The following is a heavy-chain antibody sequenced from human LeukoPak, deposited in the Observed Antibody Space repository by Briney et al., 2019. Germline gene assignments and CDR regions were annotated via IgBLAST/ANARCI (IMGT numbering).Heavy chain of an antibody. V-gene: IGHV3-48*03. CDR2: ISSKGKSI. CDR1: GFAFSGRE. CDR3: VRASYTGFDLHFDQ. D-gene: IGHD5-12*01. Sequence: PGGSLRLSCSASGFAFSGREMAWVRQAPGKGLEWVSYISSKGKSILHADSVKGRITISRDNAKKSLYLQLGGLRVEDSAFYYCVRASYTGFDLHFDQWGQGTLVTVSS. J-gene: IGHJ4*02.